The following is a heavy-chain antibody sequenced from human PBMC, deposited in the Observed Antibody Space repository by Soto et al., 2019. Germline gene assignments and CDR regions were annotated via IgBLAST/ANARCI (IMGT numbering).Heavy chain of an antibody. Sequence: SGGSLRLSCAASGFTFSSYAMSWVRQAPGKGLEWVSAISGSGGSTYYADSVKGRFTISRDNSKNTLYLQMNSLRAEDTAVYYFAKDLVGQWLVLAGSFDYWGQGTLVTVSS. D-gene: IGHD6-19*01. V-gene: IGHV3-23*01. CDR3: AKDLVGQWLVLAGSFDY. J-gene: IGHJ4*02. CDR1: GFTFSSYA. CDR2: ISGSGGST.